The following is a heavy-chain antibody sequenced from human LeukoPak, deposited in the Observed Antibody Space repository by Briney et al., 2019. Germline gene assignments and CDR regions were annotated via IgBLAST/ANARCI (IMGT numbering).Heavy chain of an antibody. CDR3: ARLPGWSPTSYYYYYMDV. V-gene: IGHV4-39*01. Sequence: PSGTLSLTCTLSGGSISISTYYWGWIRQPPGKGLEWIGSMYYSGTTYYNPSLKSRVTISVDTSKKQFSLKLSSVTAADTAVYYCARLPGWSPTSYYYYYMDVWGKGTTVTISS. D-gene: IGHD1-26*01. J-gene: IGHJ6*03. CDR2: MYYSGTT. CDR1: GGSISISTYY.